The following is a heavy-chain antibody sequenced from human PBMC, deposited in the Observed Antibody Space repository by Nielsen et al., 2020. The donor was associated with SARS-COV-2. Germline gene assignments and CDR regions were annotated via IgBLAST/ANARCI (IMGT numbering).Heavy chain of an antibody. CDR1: GFTVSRNY. J-gene: IGHJ6*02. D-gene: IGHD4-17*01. CDR2: IHEDGSS. V-gene: IGHV3-53*01. CDR3: VRDKDSTTENLRMDV. Sequence: GSLRLSCAASGFTVSRNYMSWVRQAPGKGLAWVSVIHEDGSSYYADSVEGRFTISRDNSKNILDLHMNSLRAEDTAVYYCVRDKDSTTENLRMDVWGQGTTVIVSS.